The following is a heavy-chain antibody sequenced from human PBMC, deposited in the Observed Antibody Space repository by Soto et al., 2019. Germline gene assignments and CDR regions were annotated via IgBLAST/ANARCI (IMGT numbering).Heavy chain of an antibody. CDR3: ARLITMIAHPGAFDI. V-gene: IGHV4-59*01. J-gene: IGHJ3*02. CDR1: GGSISSYY. D-gene: IGHD3-22*01. Sequence: TLSLTCTVSGGSISSYYWSWIRQPPGKGLEWIGYIYYSGSTNYNPSLKSRVTISVDTSKNQFSLKLSSVTAADTAVYYCARLITMIAHPGAFDIWGQGTMVTVSS. CDR2: IYYSGST.